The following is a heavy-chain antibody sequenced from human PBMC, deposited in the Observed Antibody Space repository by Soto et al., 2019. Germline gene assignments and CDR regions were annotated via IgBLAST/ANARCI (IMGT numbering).Heavy chain of an antibody. Sequence: EVQLLESGGGLIQPGGSLRLSCVASGFTFRDYAMSWVRQAPGKAVEWVSGISGSGSGTYYADSVRGRFSISRDNSKNTLYLKMNSLGVHNTAVYYCVKGRIGSDYWGQGTLVTVSS. CDR2: ISGSGSGT. V-gene: IGHV3-23*01. CDR3: VKGRIGSDY. CDR1: GFTFRDYA. J-gene: IGHJ4*02. D-gene: IGHD6-25*01.